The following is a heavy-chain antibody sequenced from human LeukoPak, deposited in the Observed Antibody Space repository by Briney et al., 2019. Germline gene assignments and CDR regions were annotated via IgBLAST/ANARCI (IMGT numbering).Heavy chain of an antibody. V-gene: IGHV1-2*02. CDR3: ARFYDILTGYYYSYGMDV. D-gene: IGHD3-9*01. CDR1: GYTFTGYY. CDR2: INPNSGGT. J-gene: IGHJ6*02. Sequence: ASVKVSCKSSGYTFTGYYIHWVRQPPGQGLEGMGGINPNSGGTNYAQKYQGSVTMTRGTSISTAYMELRRLRSDDTAVYYCARFYDILTGYYYSYGMDVWGQGTTVTVSS.